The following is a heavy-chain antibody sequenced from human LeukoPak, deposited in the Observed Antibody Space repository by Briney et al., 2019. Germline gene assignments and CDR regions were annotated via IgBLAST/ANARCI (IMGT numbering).Heavy chain of an antibody. J-gene: IGHJ5*02. D-gene: IGHD1-26*01. CDR2: IIPIFGTA. V-gene: IGHV1-69*13. CDR3: ARDGGGSYGRVWFDP. Sequence: SVKVSCKASGYTFTSYGISWVRQAPGQGLEWMGGIIPIFGTANYAQKFQGRVTITADESTSTAYMELSSLRSEDTAVYYCARDGGGSYGRVWFDPWGQGTLVTVSS. CDR1: GYTFTSYG.